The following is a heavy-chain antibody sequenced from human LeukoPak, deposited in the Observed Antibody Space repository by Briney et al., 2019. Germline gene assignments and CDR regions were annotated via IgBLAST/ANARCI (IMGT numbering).Heavy chain of an antibody. CDR1: GGSISSGGYY. V-gene: IGHV4-31*03. Sequence: SETLSLTCTVSGGSISSGGYYWSWIRQHPGKGLEWIGYIYYSGSTYYNPSLKSRVTISVDTSKNQFSLKLSSVTAADTAVYYCARDRLGEGGFFGARGNWFDPWGQGTLVTVSS. J-gene: IGHJ5*02. D-gene: IGHD3-3*01. CDR2: IYYSGST. CDR3: ARDRLGEGGFFGARGNWFDP.